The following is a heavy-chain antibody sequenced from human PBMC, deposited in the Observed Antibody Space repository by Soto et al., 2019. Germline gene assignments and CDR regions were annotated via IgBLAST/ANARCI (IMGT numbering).Heavy chain of an antibody. CDR2: THYSGST. D-gene: IGHD2-2*01. CDR3: ARRSCTSTTCWFDP. J-gene: IGHJ5*02. V-gene: IGHV4-59*08. Sequence: HPGKGLECIGYTHYSGSTNYNPSLKSRVSISVDTSKNHFSLKLTSVTAADTAVYFCARRSCTSTTCWFDPWGQGTLVTVSS.